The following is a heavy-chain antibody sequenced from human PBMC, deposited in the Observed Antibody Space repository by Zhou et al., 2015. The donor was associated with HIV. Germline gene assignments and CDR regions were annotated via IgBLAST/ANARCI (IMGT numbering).Heavy chain of an antibody. CDR1: GYPFSSYG. CDR3: ARDKGSSSGWPSFDY. J-gene: IGHJ4*02. Sequence: QVQLVQSGAEVKKPGASVKVSCKASGYPFSSYGLTWVRQVPGQGLEWMGWIYNGNTNYAQKFQGRVTITADKSTNTAYMELSSLRSEDTAVYYCARDKGSSSGWPSFDYWGQGTLVTVSS. D-gene: IGHD6-19*01. V-gene: IGHV1-18*04. CDR2: IYNGNT.